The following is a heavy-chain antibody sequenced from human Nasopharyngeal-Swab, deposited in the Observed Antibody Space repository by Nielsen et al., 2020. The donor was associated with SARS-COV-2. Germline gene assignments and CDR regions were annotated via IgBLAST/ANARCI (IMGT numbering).Heavy chain of an antibody. J-gene: IGHJ6*02. V-gene: IGHV4-34*01. CDR2: INHSGST. D-gene: IGHD3-10*01. Sequence: WIRQPPGKGLEWIGEINHSGSTNYNPSLKSRVTISVDTSKNQFSLKLSSVTAAGTAVYYCAREPSYYYGSGSYYARYYYYGMDVWGQGTTVTVSS. CDR3: AREPSYYYGSGSYYARYYYYGMDV.